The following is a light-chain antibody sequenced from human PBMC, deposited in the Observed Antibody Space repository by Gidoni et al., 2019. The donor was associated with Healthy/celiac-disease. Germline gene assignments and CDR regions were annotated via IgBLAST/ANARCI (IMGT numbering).Light chain of an antibody. CDR2: GAS. J-gene: IGKJ1*01. CDR1: QSVSSN. CDR3: QQYNNWPGT. Sequence: EIVMTQSPATLSVSPGERATRSCRASQSVSSNLAWYQQKPGQAPRLLIYGASTRATGIPARFSGSGSGTEFTLTISSLQSEDFAVYYCQQYNNWPGTFXQXTKVEIK. V-gene: IGKV3-15*01.